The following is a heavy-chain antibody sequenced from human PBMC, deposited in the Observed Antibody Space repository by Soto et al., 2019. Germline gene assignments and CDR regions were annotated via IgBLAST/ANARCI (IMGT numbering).Heavy chain of an antibody. CDR3: ARVPDIVVVPAATFDY. CDR1: GFTFSSYA. CDR2: ISGSGGST. Sequence: EVQLLESGGGLVQPGGSLRLSCAASGFTFSSYAMSWVRQAPGKGLEWVSAISGSGGSTYYADSVKGRFIISRDNSKNTLYLQMDSLRAEDTAVYYCARVPDIVVVPAATFDYWGQGTLVTVSS. V-gene: IGHV3-23*01. D-gene: IGHD2-2*01. J-gene: IGHJ4*02.